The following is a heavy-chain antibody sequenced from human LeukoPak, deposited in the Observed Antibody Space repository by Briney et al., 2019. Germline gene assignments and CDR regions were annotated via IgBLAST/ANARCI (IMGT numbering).Heavy chain of an antibody. CDR1: AGSISSYY. CDR2: IYYSGST. V-gene: IGHV4-59*01. J-gene: IGHJ5*02. D-gene: IGHD3-10*01. Sequence: SETLSLTCIVAAGSISSYYWSWLRQPPGRGLEWIGYIYYSGSTNYNPCLKSRVTISVGTSKNQFSLKLSSVTAADTAGYFWARGPLWFGELFHTLFDPGGQRTLVSVSS. CDR3: ARGPLWFGELFHTLFDP.